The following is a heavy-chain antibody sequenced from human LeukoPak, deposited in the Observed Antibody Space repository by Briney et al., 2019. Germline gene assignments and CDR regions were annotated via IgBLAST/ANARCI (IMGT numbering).Heavy chain of an antibody. J-gene: IGHJ5*02. CDR2: IYSGGST. CDR3: ARNPWFGELSWFDP. Sequence: GGSLRLSCAASGFTVSSNYMSWVRQAPGKGLEWVSVIYSGGSTCYADSVKGRFTISRDNSKNTLYLQMNSLRAEDTAVYYCARNPWFGELSWFDPWGQGTLVTVSS. CDR1: GFTVSSNY. D-gene: IGHD3-10*01. V-gene: IGHV3-66*01.